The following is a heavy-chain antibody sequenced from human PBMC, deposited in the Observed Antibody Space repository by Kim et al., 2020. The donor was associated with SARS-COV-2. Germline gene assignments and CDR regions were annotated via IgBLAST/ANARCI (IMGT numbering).Heavy chain of an antibody. CDR3: ARNRKFVMDV. CDR1: GYTFTDYY. V-gene: IGHV1-2*02. Sequence: ASVKVSCKASGYTFTDYYMDWVRQAPGQGLEWMGWISNSGGTHYAQKFEGRVTMTRDTSITTVHMELSSLRSDDTAVYYCARNRKFVMDVWGHGTTVTVSS. J-gene: IGHJ6*02. CDR2: ISNSGGT. D-gene: IGHD3-10*01.